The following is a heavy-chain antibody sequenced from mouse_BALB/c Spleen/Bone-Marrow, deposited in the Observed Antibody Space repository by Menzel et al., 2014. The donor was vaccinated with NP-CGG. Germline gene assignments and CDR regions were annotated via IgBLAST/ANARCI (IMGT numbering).Heavy chain of an antibody. CDR2: ISGDGRYT. J-gene: IGHJ3*01. CDR1: GFSFSNYG. CDR3: ARHAYYDQTEVSFVY. V-gene: IGHV5-9-2*01. D-gene: IGHD2-4*01. Sequence: EVQLQQSGGGLVKSGGSLKLSCAASGFSFSNYGMSWVRQTPEKRLEWVATISGDGRYTFYSDSVKARFTISRDNAKNNLYLQLSSLRSEDTALYYCARHAYYDQTEVSFVYWGQGTLVTVSA.